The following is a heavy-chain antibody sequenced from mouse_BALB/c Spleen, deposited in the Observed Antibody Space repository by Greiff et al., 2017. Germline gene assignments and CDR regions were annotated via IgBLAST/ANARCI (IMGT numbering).Heavy chain of an antibody. CDR1: GYAFTNYL. Sequence: LVESGAELVRPGTSVKVSCKASGYAFTNYLIEWVKQRPGQGLEWIGVINPGSGGTNYNEKFKGKATLTADKSSSTAYMQLSSLTSDDSAVYFCARSNWDRYAMDYWGQGTSVTVSS. V-gene: IGHV1-54*01. CDR2: INPGSGGT. D-gene: IGHD2-14*01. J-gene: IGHJ4*01. CDR3: ARSNWDRYAMDY.